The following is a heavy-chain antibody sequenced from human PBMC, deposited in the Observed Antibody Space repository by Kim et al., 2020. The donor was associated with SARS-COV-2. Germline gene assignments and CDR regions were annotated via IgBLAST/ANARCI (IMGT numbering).Heavy chain of an antibody. V-gene: IGHV3-23*01. CDR1: GFTFSSYA. Sequence: GGSLRLSCAASGFTFSSYAMSWVRQAPGKGLEWVSAISGSGGSTYYADSVKGRFTISRDNSKNTLYLQMNSLRAEDTAVYYCAKDRPFYSDCSSGYDRPRDVTDAWGQGATVTVSS. CDR2: ISGSGGST. CDR3: AKDRPFYSDCSSGYDRPRDVTDA. J-gene: IGHJ6*02. D-gene: IGHD3-3*01.